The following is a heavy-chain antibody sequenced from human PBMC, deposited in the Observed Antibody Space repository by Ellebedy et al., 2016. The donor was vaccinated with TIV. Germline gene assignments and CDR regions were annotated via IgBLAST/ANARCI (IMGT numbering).Heavy chain of an antibody. J-gene: IGHJ4*02. CDR2: IYYCGTT. CDR1: GASIDRTSYY. V-gene: IGHV4-39*02. Sequence: GSLRLXXTVSGASIDRTSYYWSWIRQPPGKGLEWIGSIYYCGTTHYNPSLRSRATISVDTSKNHFSLQLASVTAADAAVYYCARYNPVRGDFAYWGQGTQVTVSS. D-gene: IGHD1-1*01. CDR3: ARYNPVRGDFAY.